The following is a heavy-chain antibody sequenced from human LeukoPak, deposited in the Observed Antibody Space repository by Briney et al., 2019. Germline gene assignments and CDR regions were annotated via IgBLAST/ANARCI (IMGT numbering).Heavy chain of an antibody. CDR3: ARDPGAYSSSPIDY. Sequence: KGGGSLTLSCTVSGFTFSSYTLIWVRQAPGKGLEWVSSISSSSSYIYYAHSVKGRFTISRDNARNSLYLQMNSLRAEDTAVYYCARDPGAYSSSPIDYWGQGTLVTVSS. V-gene: IGHV3-21*01. D-gene: IGHD6-6*01. J-gene: IGHJ4*02. CDR2: ISSSSSYI. CDR1: GFTFSSYT.